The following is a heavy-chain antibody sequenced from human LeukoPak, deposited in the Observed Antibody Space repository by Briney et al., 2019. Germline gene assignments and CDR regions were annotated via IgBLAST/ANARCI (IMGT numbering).Heavy chain of an antibody. J-gene: IGHJ4*02. CDR2: IYTSGST. D-gene: IGHD3-3*01. CDR3: ARDRGYDFWSGLFDY. V-gene: IGHV4-61*02. Sequence: SQTLSLTCTVSGGSISSGSYCWSWIRQPAGKGLEWIGRIYTSGSTNHNPSLKSRVTISVDTSKNQFSLKLSSVTAADTAVYYCARDRGYDFWSGLFDYWGQGTLVTVSS. CDR1: GGSISSGSYC.